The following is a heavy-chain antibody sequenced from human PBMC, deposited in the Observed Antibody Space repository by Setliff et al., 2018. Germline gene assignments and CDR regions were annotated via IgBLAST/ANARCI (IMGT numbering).Heavy chain of an antibody. Sequence: PGGSLRLSCVASGFTFSNYAMSWVRQAPGKGLEWVSAISSTITSTYYADSVTGRFTISRDNSKNMVYLQMNSLRAEDTAVYYCTKDRVYDTTYYFDHWGQGTLVTV. J-gene: IGHJ4*02. CDR3: TKDRVYDTTYYFDH. CDR1: GFTFSNYA. V-gene: IGHV3-23*01. CDR2: ISSTITST. D-gene: IGHD3-9*01.